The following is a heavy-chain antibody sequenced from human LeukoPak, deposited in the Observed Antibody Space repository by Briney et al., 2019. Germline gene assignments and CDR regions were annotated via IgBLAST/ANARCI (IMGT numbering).Heavy chain of an antibody. CDR2: ISYDGTNK. Sequence: GGSLRLSCAASGFTFSSYAMHWVRQAPGKGLEWVAVISYDGTNKYYADSVKDRFTISRDNSKNTLYLQMNSLRAEDTAVYYCAKDPSRYYDSSGYFDYWGQGTLVTVSS. J-gene: IGHJ4*02. D-gene: IGHD3-22*01. CDR3: AKDPSRYYDSSGYFDY. CDR1: GFTFSSYA. V-gene: IGHV3-30*04.